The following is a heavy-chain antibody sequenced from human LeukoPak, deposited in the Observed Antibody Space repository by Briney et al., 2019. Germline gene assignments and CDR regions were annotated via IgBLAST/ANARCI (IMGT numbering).Heavy chain of an antibody. CDR1: GFTFSSYW. Sequence: GGSLRLSCAASGFTFSSYWMSWVRQAPGKGLEWVANIKQDGSEKYYVDSVKGRFTISRDNAKNSLYLQMNSLRAEDTAVYYCARVVDIVANWFDPWGQGTLVTVSS. J-gene: IGHJ5*02. D-gene: IGHD5-12*01. V-gene: IGHV3-7*01. CDR2: IKQDGSEK. CDR3: ARVVDIVANWFDP.